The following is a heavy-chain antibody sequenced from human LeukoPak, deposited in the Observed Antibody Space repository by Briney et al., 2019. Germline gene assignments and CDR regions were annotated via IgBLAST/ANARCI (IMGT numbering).Heavy chain of an antibody. Sequence: ASVKVSCKASGYTFASYGISWVRQAPGQGLEWMGWMNPNSGNTGYAQKFQGRVTITRNTSISTAYMELSSLRSEDTAVYYCARVPTYYYGSGSRTNWFDPWGQGTLVTVSS. V-gene: IGHV1-8*03. CDR1: GYTFASYG. J-gene: IGHJ5*02. CDR3: ARVPTYYYGSGSRTNWFDP. CDR2: MNPNSGNT. D-gene: IGHD3-10*01.